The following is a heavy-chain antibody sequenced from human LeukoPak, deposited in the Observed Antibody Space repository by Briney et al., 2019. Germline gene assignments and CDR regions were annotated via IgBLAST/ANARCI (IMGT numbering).Heavy chain of an antibody. J-gene: IGHJ4*02. V-gene: IGHV6-1*01. CDR2: THYRSKWYN. D-gene: IGHD6-6*01. Sequence: SQTLSLTCAISGDSVSGNSAAWNWIRQSPSRGLEWLGRTHYRSKWYNDYAVSVKSRITINPDTSKNQFSLKLSSVTAADTAVYYCARNARGAARRAGFDYWGQGTLVTVSS. CDR1: GDSVSGNSAA. CDR3: ARNARGAARRAGFDY.